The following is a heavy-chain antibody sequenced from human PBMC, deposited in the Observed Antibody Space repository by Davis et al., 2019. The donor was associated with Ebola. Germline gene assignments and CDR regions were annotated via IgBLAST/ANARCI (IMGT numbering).Heavy chain of an antibody. CDR1: GVSISSSSFY. D-gene: IGHD5-18*01. CDR3: AREHSYDVDAFDI. Sequence: MPSETLSLTCSVSGVSISSSSFYWGWIRQPPGTGLEWIGSIYYRGSSNYNPSLKSRVTISVDTSRNQFSLKLSSVTAADTAVYYCAREHSYDVDAFDIWGQGTMVTVSS. CDR2: IYYRGSS. V-gene: IGHV4-39*07. J-gene: IGHJ3*02.